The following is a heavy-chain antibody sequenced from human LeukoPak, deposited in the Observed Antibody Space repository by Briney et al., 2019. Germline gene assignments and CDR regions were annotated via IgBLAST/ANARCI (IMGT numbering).Heavy chain of an antibody. D-gene: IGHD1-26*01. Sequence: PSETLSLTCTVSGGSISSYYWSWIRQPPGKGLEWIGYIYYSGSTSYNPSLKSRVTISVDTSKNQFSLKLRSVTAADTAVYYCARYSGSCPHDAFEIWGQGTMVTVSS. CDR1: GGSISSYY. V-gene: IGHV4-59*01. CDR2: IYYSGST. CDR3: ARYSGSCPHDAFEI. J-gene: IGHJ3*02.